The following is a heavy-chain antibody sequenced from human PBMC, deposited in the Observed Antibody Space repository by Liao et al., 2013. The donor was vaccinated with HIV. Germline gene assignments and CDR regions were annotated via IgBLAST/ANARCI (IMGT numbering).Heavy chain of an antibody. CDR2: IYYSGST. V-gene: IGHV4-28*06. CDR1: GYSISSNNW. Sequence: QVQLQESGPGLVKPSDTLSLTCAVSGYSISSNNWWGWIRQLPGKGLEWIGYIYYSGSTKYNPSLKSRVTMSVDTSKNQFSLKLSSVTALDTAVYYCARTSGXDYPDPFDIWGQGTMVTVSS. D-gene: IGHD1-26*01. J-gene: IGHJ3*02. CDR3: ARTSGXDYPDPFDI.